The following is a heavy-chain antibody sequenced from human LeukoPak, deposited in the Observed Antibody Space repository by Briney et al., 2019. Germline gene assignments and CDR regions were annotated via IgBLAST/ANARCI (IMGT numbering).Heavy chain of an antibody. D-gene: IGHD6-19*01. V-gene: IGHV3-23*01. Sequence: GGSLRLSCAASGFTATSRFTFTKAWMSWVRQAPGKGLEWVSSISGRGGSTSYADSVKGRFTISRDNSKNTVYLQVNSLRAEDTAVYYCAKDVDSSPWLAKDWGQGALVTVSS. CDR2: ISGRGGST. J-gene: IGHJ4*02. CDR3: AKDVDSSPWLAKD. CDR1: GFTATSRFTFTKA.